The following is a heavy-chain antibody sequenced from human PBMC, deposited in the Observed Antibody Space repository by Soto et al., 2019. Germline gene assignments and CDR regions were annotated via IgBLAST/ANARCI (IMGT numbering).Heavy chain of an antibody. CDR1: GYTFTSYG. V-gene: IGHV1-18*01. CDR3: ASYPLTSYYYGMDV. CDR2: ISAYNGNT. J-gene: IGHJ6*04. Sequence: QVQLVQSGAAVKKPGASVKVSCKASGYTFTSYGFSWVRQAPGQGLEWMGWISAYNGNTTYAQKLQGRVTMTTDTSTAPAYTELRSLRSVDTGLYYCASYPLTSYYYGMDVWCSGTRVTSSS.